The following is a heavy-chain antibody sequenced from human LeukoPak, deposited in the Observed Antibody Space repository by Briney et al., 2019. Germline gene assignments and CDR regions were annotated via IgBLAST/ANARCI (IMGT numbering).Heavy chain of an antibody. Sequence: PSETLSLTCTVSGDSISSGGNYWSWLRQHPGKGLEWIGYIYYSGSTYYNPSLKSRLTISVDTSKNQFSLKLSSVTAADTAVYYCARWANSGYASGYFDYWGQGTLVTVSS. V-gene: IGHV4-31*03. CDR3: ARWANSGYASGYFDY. CDR2: IYYSGST. J-gene: IGHJ4*02. CDR1: GDSISSGGNY. D-gene: IGHD5-12*01.